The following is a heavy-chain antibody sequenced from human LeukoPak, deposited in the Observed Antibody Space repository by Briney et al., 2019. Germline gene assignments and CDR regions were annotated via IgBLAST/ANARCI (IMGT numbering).Heavy chain of an antibody. J-gene: IGHJ4*02. D-gene: IGHD3-10*01. Sequence: ETLSLTCAVYGGSFRGYYWSWIRKPPGKGLEWIGEINHSGSTNYNPSLKSRVTISVDTSKNQFSLKLSSVTAADTAVYYCARGATMAPLGYWGQGTLVTVSS. CDR1: GGSFRGYY. CDR3: ARGATMAPLGY. CDR2: INHSGST. V-gene: IGHV4-34*01.